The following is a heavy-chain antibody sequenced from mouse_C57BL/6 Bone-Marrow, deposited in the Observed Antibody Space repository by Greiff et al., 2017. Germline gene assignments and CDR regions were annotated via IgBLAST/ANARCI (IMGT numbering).Heavy chain of an antibody. CDR3: ARITTVVAEGYAMDY. CDR2: IHPSSGST. J-gene: IGHJ4*01. CDR1: GYTFTSYW. Sequence: QVQLQQPGAELVKPGASVKLSCKASGYTFTSYWMHWVKQRPGQGLEWIGMIHPSSGSTNYNEKFKSKATLTADKSSSTAYMQLSSLTSEDSAVYYCARITTVVAEGYAMDYWGQGTSVTVSS. V-gene: IGHV1-64*01. D-gene: IGHD1-1*01.